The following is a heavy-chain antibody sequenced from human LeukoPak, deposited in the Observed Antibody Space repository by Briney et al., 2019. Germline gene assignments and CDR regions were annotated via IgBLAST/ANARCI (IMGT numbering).Heavy chain of an antibody. V-gene: IGHV4-31*03. CDR1: GGSISSGGYY. J-gene: IGHJ4*02. CDR3: ARGPYSSGPVDY. CDR2: IYYSGST. Sequence: PSETLSLTCTVSGGSISSGGYYWSWIRQHPGKGLEWIGYIYYSGSTYYNPSLKSRVTISVGTSKNQFSLKLSSVTAADTAVYYCARGPYSSGPVDYWGQGTLVTVSS. D-gene: IGHD6-19*01.